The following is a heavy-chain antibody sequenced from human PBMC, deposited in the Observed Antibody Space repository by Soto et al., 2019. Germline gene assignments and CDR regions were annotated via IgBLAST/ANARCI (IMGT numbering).Heavy chain of an antibody. J-gene: IGHJ4*02. D-gene: IGHD5-12*01. CDR3: ARDRGEWLRFFDY. V-gene: IGHV1-2*04. Sequence: ASVKVSCKASGYTFTGYYMHWVRQAPGQGLEWMGWINPNSGGTNYAQKFQGWVTMTRDTSISTAYMELSRLRSDDTAVYYCARDRGEWLRFFDYWGQGTLVTVSS. CDR2: INPNSGGT. CDR1: GYTFTGYY.